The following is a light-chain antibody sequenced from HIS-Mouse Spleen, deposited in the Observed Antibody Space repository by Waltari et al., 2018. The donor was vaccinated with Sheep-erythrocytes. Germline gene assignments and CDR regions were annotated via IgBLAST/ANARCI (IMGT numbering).Light chain of an antibody. CDR1: QSVSSY. J-gene: IGKJ1*01. CDR3: QQYNNWPET. V-gene: IGKV3-11*01. Sequence: EIVLTQSPATLSLSPGERATLPCRASQSVSSYLAWYQQKPGQAPRLLIYDASNRATGIPARFSGSGSGTDFTLTISSLEPEDFAVYYCQQYNNWPETFGQGTKVEIK. CDR2: DAS.